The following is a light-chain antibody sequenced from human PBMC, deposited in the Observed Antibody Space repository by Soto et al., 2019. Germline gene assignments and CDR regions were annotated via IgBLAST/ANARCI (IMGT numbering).Light chain of an antibody. CDR2: GAS. CDR3: HQYNNWPPIT. J-gene: IGKJ5*01. V-gene: IGKV3-15*01. CDR1: QSVSSN. Sequence: VISHSPATLAVSPGERATLSCSASQSVSSNLAWYQQKPGQAPRLLIHGASTRATGIPARFSGSGSGTEFSLTISSLQSEDFAVYYCHQYNNWPPITFGQGTRLEI.